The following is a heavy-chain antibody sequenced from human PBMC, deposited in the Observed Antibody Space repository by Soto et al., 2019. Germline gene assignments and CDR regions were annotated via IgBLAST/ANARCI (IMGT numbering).Heavy chain of an antibody. CDR1: GFIFTTSD. D-gene: IGHD2-21*02. V-gene: IGHV3-23*04. CDR3: AKGGGGDHGY. J-gene: IGHJ4*02. Sequence: EVQLVESEGGLVQPGGSLRLSCEASGFIFTTSDMSWVRQAPGKGLEWISSITITGDTTHYADSVKGRFTISRDNSRNTVYLQMNSLRVGDTAGFYWAKGGGGDHGYWGQGTLVAVSS. CDR2: ITITGDTT.